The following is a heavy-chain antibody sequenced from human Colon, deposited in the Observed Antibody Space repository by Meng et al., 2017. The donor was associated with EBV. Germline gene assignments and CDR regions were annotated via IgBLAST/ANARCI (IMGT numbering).Heavy chain of an antibody. CDR2: IIHGGSP. CDR3: ARRPTGIDY. V-gene: IGHV4-34*12. D-gene: IGHD2-8*02. Sequence: QVQLQQWGAGLLKPSETLSLTCAVNGGSLSGAYGNWIRQPPGKGLEWIGEIIHGGSPSYNPSLKSRVTISIDTSKNQLSLMLSSVTAADTAVYYCARRPTGIDYWGQGTLVTVSS. CDR1: GGSLSGAY. J-gene: IGHJ4*02.